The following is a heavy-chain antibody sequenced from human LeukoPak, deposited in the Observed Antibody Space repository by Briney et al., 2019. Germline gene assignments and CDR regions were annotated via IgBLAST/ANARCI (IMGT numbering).Heavy chain of an antibody. Sequence: GGSPRLSCAASGFTFSSYSMNWVRRAPGKGLEWISSISTSSSYINYADSVKGRFTISRDNAKNSLYLQMNSLRAEDMALYYCIKGLLAVVTHSFDIWGQGTMVTVSS. CDR2: ISTSSSYI. CDR1: GFTFSSYS. D-gene: IGHD4-23*01. CDR3: IKGLLAVVTHSFDI. J-gene: IGHJ3*02. V-gene: IGHV3-21*04.